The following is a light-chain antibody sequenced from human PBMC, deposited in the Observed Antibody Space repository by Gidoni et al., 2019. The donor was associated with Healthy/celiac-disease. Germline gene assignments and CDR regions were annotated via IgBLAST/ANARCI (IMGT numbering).Light chain of an antibody. J-gene: IGLJ1*01. CDR3: SSYTSSSTLYV. CDR1: SSDVGGYNY. Sequence: QSALTQPASVSGSPGQSSTISCTGTSSDVGGYNYVSWYQQHPGKAPKLMIYDVSNRPSGVSTRFSGSKSGNTASLTISGLQAEDEADYYCSSYTSSSTLYVFGTGTKVTVL. CDR2: DVS. V-gene: IGLV2-14*03.